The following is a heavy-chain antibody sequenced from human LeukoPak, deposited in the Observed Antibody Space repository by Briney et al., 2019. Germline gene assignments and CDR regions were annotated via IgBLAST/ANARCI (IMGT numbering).Heavy chain of an antibody. Sequence: ASVKVSCKASGYTFTSYYMHWVRQAPGQGLEWMGIINPSGGSTSYAQKFQGRVTMTRDMSTSTVYMEPSSLRSEDTAVYYCATLAGSYYEQSAFDIWGQGTMVTVSS. CDR1: GYTFTSYY. J-gene: IGHJ3*02. CDR3: ATLAGSYYEQSAFDI. V-gene: IGHV1-46*01. CDR2: INPSGGST. D-gene: IGHD3-10*01.